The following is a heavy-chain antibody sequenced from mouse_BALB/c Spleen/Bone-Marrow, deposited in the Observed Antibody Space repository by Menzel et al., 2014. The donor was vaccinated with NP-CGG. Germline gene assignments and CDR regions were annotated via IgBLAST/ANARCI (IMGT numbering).Heavy chain of an antibody. Sequence: VQLQQSGPELVTPGASVKLSCRASGFSFTDYFINWVKQSHGKSLEWIGRIHPYNGDTFYNQKFKDKVTLTVDKPSNTGRMKLLRLTAEDAADYYCGRCGYDAMDYWGQGTSVTVSA. CDR2: IHPYNGDT. J-gene: IGHJ4*01. CDR3: GRCGYDAMDY. V-gene: IGHV1-37*01. CDR1: GFSFTDYF.